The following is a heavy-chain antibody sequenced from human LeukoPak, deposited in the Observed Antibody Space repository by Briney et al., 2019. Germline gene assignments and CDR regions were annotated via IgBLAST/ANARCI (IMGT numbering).Heavy chain of an antibody. Sequence: ASVRVSCKASGYSLTSNYMHWVRQAPGQGFEWMGWINPNTGGTNYAQKFKGRVLMTRDTSISTAYLELSSLKSDDTAVYYCARVGYCSRGVCYNYDYWGQGTQVTVSS. CDR2: INPNTGGT. CDR3: ARVGYCSRGVCYNYDY. D-gene: IGHD2-8*01. V-gene: IGHV1-2*02. CDR1: GYSLTSNY. J-gene: IGHJ4*02.